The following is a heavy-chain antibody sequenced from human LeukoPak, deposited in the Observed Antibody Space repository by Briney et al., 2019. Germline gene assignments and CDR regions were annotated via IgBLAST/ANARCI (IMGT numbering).Heavy chain of an antibody. CDR1: GFTFSSYG. D-gene: IGHD3-10*01. Sequence: GGSLRLSCAASGFTFSSYGMSWVRQAPGKGLEWVSAISGSGGSTYYADSVKGRFTISRDNSKNTLYLQMNSLRAEDTAVYYCAKDTGRMVRGVIDWFDPWGQGTLVTVSS. V-gene: IGHV3-23*01. CDR3: AKDTGRMVRGVIDWFDP. J-gene: IGHJ5*02. CDR2: ISGSGGST.